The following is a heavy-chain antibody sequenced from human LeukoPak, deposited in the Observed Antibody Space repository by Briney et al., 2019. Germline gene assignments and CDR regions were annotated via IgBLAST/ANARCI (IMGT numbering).Heavy chain of an antibody. CDR2: IIPIFGTA. CDR3: ARIPPPHPSNPYGNWFDP. V-gene: IGHV1-69*06. D-gene: IGHD4-11*01. J-gene: IGHJ5*02. CDR1: GGTFISYA. Sequence: SVKVSCKASGGTFISYAISWVRQAPGQGLEWMGGIIPIFGTANYAQKFRGRVTITADKSTSTDYMELSSLRSEDTAVYYCARIPPPHPSNPYGNWFDPWGQGTLVTVSS.